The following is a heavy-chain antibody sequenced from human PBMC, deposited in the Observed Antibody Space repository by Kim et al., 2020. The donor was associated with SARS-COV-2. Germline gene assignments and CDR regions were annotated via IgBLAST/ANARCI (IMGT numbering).Heavy chain of an antibody. D-gene: IGHD1-1*01. V-gene: IGHV4-39*07. Sequence: SATLSLTCTVSGGSISSSSYYWGWIRQPPGKGLEWIGSIYYSGSTYYNPSLKSRVTISVDTSKKQFSLRLNSVTAADTAVYYCATGSGDFHYWGQGTLVTVSS. CDR3: ATGSGDFHY. CDR1: GGSISSSSYY. J-gene: IGHJ4*02. CDR2: IYYSGST.